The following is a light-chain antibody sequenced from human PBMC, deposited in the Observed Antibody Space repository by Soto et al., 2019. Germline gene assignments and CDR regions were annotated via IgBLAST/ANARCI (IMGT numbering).Light chain of an antibody. CDR2: AAS. Sequence: DIQMTQSPSSVSASVGDRVTITCRASQAISTWLAWYQQKPGKAPKLLIYAASNLQTGVPSRFSGSGSGTDFTLTISSLQPEDFATYYCQQANSFPRTFGQGSKVEIK. V-gene: IGKV1D-12*01. J-gene: IGKJ1*01. CDR3: QQANSFPRT. CDR1: QAISTW.